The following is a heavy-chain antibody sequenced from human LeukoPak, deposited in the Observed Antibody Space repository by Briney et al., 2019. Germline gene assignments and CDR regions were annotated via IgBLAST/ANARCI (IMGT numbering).Heavy chain of an antibody. CDR1: GFTFSNYW. J-gene: IGHJ4*02. D-gene: IGHD5-18*01. CDR2: IKQDGSEK. Sequence: PGGPLRLSCAASGFTFSNYWMSWVRQAPGKGLEWVANIKQDGSEKYYMDSVKGRFTISRDNAKNSLYLQMDSLRVEDTAVYYCARAYSYASYWGQGTLVTVSS. CDR3: ARAYSYASY. V-gene: IGHV3-7*03.